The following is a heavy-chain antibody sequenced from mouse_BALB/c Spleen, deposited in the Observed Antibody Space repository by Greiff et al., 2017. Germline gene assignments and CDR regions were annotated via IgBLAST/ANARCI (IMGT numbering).Heavy chain of an antibody. CDR3: ARWWDGSSTFAY. CDR1: GYSFTGYF. V-gene: IGHV1-20*02. Sequence: EVQLQQSGPELVKPGASVKISCKASGYSFTGYFMNWVMQSHGKSLEWIGRITPYNGDTFYNQKFKGKATLTVDKSSSTAHMELRSLASEDSAVYYCARWWDGSSTFAYWGQGALVTVSA. CDR2: ITPYNGDT. J-gene: IGHJ3*01. D-gene: IGHD1-1*01.